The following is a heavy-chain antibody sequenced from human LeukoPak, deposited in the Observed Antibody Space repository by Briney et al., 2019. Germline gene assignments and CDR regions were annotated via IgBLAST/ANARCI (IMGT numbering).Heavy chain of an antibody. D-gene: IGHD3-22*01. CDR1: GGSFSGYY. Sequence: SETLSLTCAVYGGSFSGYYWSWIRQPPGKGLEWIGEINHSGSTNYNPSLKSRVTISVDTSKNQFSLKLSSVTAADTAVYYCTRAYYYDSSGAEDAFDIWGQGTMVTVSS. CDR2: INHSGST. V-gene: IGHV4-34*01. J-gene: IGHJ3*02. CDR3: TRAYYYDSSGAEDAFDI.